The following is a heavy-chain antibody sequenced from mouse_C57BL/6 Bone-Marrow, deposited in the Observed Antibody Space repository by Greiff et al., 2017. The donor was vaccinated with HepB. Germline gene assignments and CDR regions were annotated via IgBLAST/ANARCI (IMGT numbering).Heavy chain of an antibody. D-gene: IGHD2-4*01. J-gene: IGHJ4*01. CDR3: ANYDYDGYAMDY. CDR1: GYTFTSYW. Sequence: QVQLQQPGAELVKPGASVKLSCKASGYTFTSYWMQWVKQRPGQGLEWIGAIDPSDSYTNYNQKFKGKATLTVDTSSSTAYMQLSSLTSEDSAVYYCANYDYDGYAMDYWGQGTSVTVSS. CDR2: IDPSDSYT. V-gene: IGHV1-50*01.